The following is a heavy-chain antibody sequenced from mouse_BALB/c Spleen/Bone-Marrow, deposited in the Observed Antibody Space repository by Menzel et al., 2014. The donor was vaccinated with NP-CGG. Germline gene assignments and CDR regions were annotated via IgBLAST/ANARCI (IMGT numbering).Heavy chain of an antibody. D-gene: IGHD4-1*01. CDR1: GYAFTSYN. CDR3: AKSILGAMDY. J-gene: IGHJ4*01. CDR2: IDPYNGGT. V-gene: IGHV1S135*01. Sequence: VQLKESGPELVKPGASVKVSCKASGYAFTSYNMYWVKQSHGKSLEWIGYIDPYNGGTSYNQRFKGKATLTVDKSSSTAYMHLNSLTSEDSAVYYCAKSILGAMDYWGQGTSVTVSS.